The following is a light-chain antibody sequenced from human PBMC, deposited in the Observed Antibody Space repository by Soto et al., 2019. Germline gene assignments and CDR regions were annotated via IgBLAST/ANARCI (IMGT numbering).Light chain of an antibody. CDR2: DAS. J-gene: IGKJ5*01. V-gene: IGKV3-11*01. CDR3: QQRSNWPSIT. Sequence: SPATLSLSPGERATLSCRASQPVTNYLTWYQHKPGQAPRLLIFDASNRATGIPARFSGSGSGTDFTLTISSLEPEDFAVYYCQQRSNWPSITFGQGTRLEIK. CDR1: QPVTNY.